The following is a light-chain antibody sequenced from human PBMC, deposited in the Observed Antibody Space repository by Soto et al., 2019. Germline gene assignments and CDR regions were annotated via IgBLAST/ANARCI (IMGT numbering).Light chain of an antibody. Sequence: DTQLTQSPSFLSASVGDRVTITCRASQGVASSLAWYQQKPGKAPKLLIYSASTLQSGVPSRFRGSGSGTEFPLTISRLQPEDLATYYFQQRTGYSFTFGPGAKVDIK. J-gene: IGKJ3*01. CDR3: QQRTGYSFT. V-gene: IGKV1-9*01. CDR2: SAS. CDR1: QGVASS.